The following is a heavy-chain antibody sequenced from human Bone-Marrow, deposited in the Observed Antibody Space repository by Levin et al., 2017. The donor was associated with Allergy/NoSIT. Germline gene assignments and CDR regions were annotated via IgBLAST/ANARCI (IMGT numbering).Heavy chain of an antibody. D-gene: IGHD2-21*01. CDR3: TTEVSARSIRDDY. Sequence: GGSLRLSCAASGFSFTKVWMTWVRQAPGKGLERVGRIKSETDGGTIDYAAPVKGRFTISRADSRSTLYLQLNSLKTEDTAVYYCTTEVSARSIRDDYWGQGTLVTVSS. J-gene: IGHJ4*02. CDR2: IKSETDGGTI. V-gene: IGHV3-15*01. CDR1: GFSFTKVW.